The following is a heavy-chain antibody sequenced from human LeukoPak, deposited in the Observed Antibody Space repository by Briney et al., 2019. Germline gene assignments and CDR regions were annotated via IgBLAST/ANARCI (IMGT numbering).Heavy chain of an antibody. CDR1: GYTFTSYA. D-gene: IGHD6-13*01. CDR3: ARALGAPAVGGIAAPNWFDP. V-gene: IGHV1-3*01. J-gene: IGHJ5*02. CDR2: INAGNGNT. Sequence: ASVKVSCKASGYTFTSYAMHWVRQAPGQRLEWMGWINAGNGNTKYSQKFQGRVTITRDTSASTAYMELSSLRSEDTAVYYCARALGAPAVGGIAAPNWFDPWGQGTLVTVSS.